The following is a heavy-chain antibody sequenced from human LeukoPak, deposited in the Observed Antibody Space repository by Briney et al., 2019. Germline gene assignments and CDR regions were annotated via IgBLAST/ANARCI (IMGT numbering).Heavy chain of an antibody. V-gene: IGHV3-74*01. CDR3: AKDDPYSGSYGSFDY. Sequence: LAGGSLRLSCAASGFTFSSYWMHWVRQAPGKGLVWVSRINSDGSSTSYADSVKGRFTISRDNSKNTLYLQMNSLRAEDTAVYYCAKDDPYSGSYGSFDYWGQGTLVTVSS. D-gene: IGHD1-26*01. CDR1: GFTFSSYW. J-gene: IGHJ4*02. CDR2: INSDGSST.